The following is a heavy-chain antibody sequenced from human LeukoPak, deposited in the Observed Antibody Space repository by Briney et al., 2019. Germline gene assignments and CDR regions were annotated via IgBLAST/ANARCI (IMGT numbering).Heavy chain of an antibody. CDR3: ARRPYSSSSHYFDY. Sequence: RGSLRLSCAASGFTFDDYGMSWVRQAPGKGLDWVSGINWKGGSTTYADSVRGRFTISRDNAKNSLYLEMNSLRAEDTALYHCARRPYSSSSHYFDYWGQGTLVTVSS. V-gene: IGHV3-20*01. CDR1: GFTFDDYG. CDR2: INWKGGST. J-gene: IGHJ4*02. D-gene: IGHD6-6*01.